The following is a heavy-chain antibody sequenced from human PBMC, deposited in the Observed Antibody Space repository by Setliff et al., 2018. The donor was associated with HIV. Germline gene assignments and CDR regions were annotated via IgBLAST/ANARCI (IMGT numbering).Heavy chain of an antibody. J-gene: IGHJ4*02. CDR3: AREATPRHSSGWVYFDY. CDR1: GFTFSNYE. Sequence: QPGGSLRLSCAASGFTFSNYEMSWVRQAPGKGPEWVSYITGSGDTIYYADSVKGRFTMSRDNAKDSVYLQMNTLRVEDTAVYYCAREATPRHSSGWVYFDYWGQGMMVTVSS. D-gene: IGHD6-19*01. V-gene: IGHV3-48*03. CDR2: ITGSGDTI.